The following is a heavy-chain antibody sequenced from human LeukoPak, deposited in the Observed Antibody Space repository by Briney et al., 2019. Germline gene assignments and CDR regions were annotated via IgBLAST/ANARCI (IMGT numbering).Heavy chain of an antibody. V-gene: IGHV4-39*01. J-gene: IGHJ4*02. CDR3: ARKDDGLRYFDWLSYTDYYFDY. Sequence: SETLSLTCTVSGGSISSSSYYWGWIRQPPGKGLEWIGSIYCSGSTYYNPSLKSRVTISVDTSKNQFSLKLSSVTAADTAVYYRARKDDGLRYFDWLSYTDYYFDYWGQGTLVTVSS. CDR2: IYCSGST. D-gene: IGHD3-9*01. CDR1: GGSISSSSYY.